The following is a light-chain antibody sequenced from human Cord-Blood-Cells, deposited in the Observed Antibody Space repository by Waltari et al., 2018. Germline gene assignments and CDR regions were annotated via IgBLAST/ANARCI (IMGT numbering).Light chain of an antibody. CDR2: GAS. V-gene: IGKV3-15*01. Sequence: EIVMTQSPATLSGSPGERATLPCRASQGVSSHLAWYQQKPGQAPRLLICGASTRATGIPAMFSCSGSGTEFTLTISSLQSGDFAVYYCQQYNNWPPWPFGQGTKVAIK. CDR3: QQYNNWPPWP. J-gene: IGKJ1*01. CDR1: QGVSSH.